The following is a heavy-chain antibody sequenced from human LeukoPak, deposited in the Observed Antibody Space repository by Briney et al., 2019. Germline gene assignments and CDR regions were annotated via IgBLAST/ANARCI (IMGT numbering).Heavy chain of an antibody. CDR1: GFTFGDYA. CDR2: IRSKAYGETA. V-gene: IGHV3-49*03. D-gene: IGHD6-13*01. J-gene: IGHJ4*02. Sequence: GGSLRLSCTASGFTFGDYAMSWIRQAPGKGLEWVGFIRSKAYGETADYAASVKGRFTISRDDSKAIAYLQMNSLRAEDTAVYYCAKGAPYSSSWPILFDYWGQGTLVTVSS. CDR3: AKGAPYSSSWPILFDY.